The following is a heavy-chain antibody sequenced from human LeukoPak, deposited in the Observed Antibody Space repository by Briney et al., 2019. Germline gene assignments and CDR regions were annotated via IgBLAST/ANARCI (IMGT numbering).Heavy chain of an antibody. CDR1: GFTFSSYE. J-gene: IGHJ4*02. D-gene: IGHD3-10*01. CDR2: ISSSGSTI. Sequence: GGSLRLSCAASGFTFSSYEMNWVRQAPGKGLEWVSYISSSGSTIYYADSVKGRFTISRDNAKNSLYLQMNSLRAEDTAVYYCARDSGRHGIDYWGQGTLVTVSS. V-gene: IGHV3-48*03. CDR3: ARDSGRHGIDY.